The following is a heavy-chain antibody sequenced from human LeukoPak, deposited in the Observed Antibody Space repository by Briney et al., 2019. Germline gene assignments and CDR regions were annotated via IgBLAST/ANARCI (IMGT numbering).Heavy chain of an antibody. CDR1: VFTFSSYG. Sequence: GRSLRLSCAASVFTFSSYGMHWVGQAPSPELRWVAVIWYAGSKKYYADSVKGRFTISRDNSKNTMYLHMNSLIAQDTALYYSGSTNYNPYSMRRVFISVSANYKQSSYMQMTRPAADATVEYYSAGAEDNIGRNCYYYWGQGTLVTVSS. CDR3: GSTNYNPYSMRRVFISVSANYKQSSYMQMTRPAADATVEYYSAGAEDNIGRNCYYY. V-gene: IGHV3-33*01. J-gene: IGHJ4*02. D-gene: IGHD2/OR15-2a*01. CDR2: IWYAGSKK.